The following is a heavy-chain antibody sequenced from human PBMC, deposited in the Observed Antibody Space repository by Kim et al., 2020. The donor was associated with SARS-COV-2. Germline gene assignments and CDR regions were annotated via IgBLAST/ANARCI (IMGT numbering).Heavy chain of an antibody. V-gene: IGHV3-7*03. CDR3: ARIFRYCGGDCTYYFDY. Sequence: GGSLRLSCAASGFTFNGYWMSWVRQAPGKGLEWVANIKQDGSEKYYVDSVKGRFTISRDNARNSLYLQMDRRRAEDPAVYYCARIFRYCGGDCTYYFDY. CDR1: GFTFNGYW. J-gene: IGHJ4*01. D-gene: IGHD2-21*01. CDR2: IKQDGSEK.